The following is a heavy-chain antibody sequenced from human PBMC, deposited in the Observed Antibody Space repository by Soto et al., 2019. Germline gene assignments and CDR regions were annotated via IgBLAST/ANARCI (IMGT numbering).Heavy chain of an antibody. J-gene: IGHJ4*02. V-gene: IGHV3-23*04. CDR1: GFTFSAYA. Sequence: EVQLVDSGGGLVQPGESLRLSCAGSGFTFSAYAMSWVRQAPGKGLEWVSSISASAITTYNTDSVRGRFTISRDNSRNTVYLQMNSLRAEDTAVYFCAKPPGFNNVVPAYFDYWGGGTRVTVFS. CDR2: ISASAITT. CDR3: AKPPGFNNVVPAYFDY. D-gene: IGHD2-15*01.